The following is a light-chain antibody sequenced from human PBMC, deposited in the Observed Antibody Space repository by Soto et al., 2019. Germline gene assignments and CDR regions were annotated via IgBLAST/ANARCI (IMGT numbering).Light chain of an antibody. J-gene: IGLJ2*01. CDR1: SSDVGTYNY. CDR3: CSYAGFYTVV. CDR2: DVS. Sequence: QSALTQPRSVSGSPGQSVTMSCTGTSSDVGTYNYVSWYQQHPGKAPKLMIYDVSKRPSGVPDRFSGSKSGNTASLTISGLQAEDEADYYCCSYAGFYTVVLGGGTKVTVL. V-gene: IGLV2-11*01.